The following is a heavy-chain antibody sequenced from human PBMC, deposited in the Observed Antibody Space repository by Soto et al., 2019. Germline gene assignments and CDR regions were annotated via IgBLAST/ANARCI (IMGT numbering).Heavy chain of an antibody. D-gene: IGHD6-19*01. CDR3: ARVGSSGWSPDY. Sequence: LSLTCTVSGGSISGHYWIWIRQSPGKGLEWIGYIFYTGSTNYNPSLKSRVTLSADTSKNQFSLRLSSVTAADTAVYYCARVGSSGWSPDYWGQGTLVTVSS. CDR1: GGSISGHY. V-gene: IGHV4-59*11. CDR2: IFYTGST. J-gene: IGHJ4*02.